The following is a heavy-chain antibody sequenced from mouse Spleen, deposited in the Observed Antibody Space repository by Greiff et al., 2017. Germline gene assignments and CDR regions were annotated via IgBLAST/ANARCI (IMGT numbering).Heavy chain of an antibody. CDR3: ARSRLTGTD. CDR1: GYTFTDYY. CDR2: IYPGSGNT. J-gene: IGHJ3*01. D-gene: IGHD4-1*01. V-gene: IGHV1-76*01. Sequence: VQRVESGAELVRPGASVKLSCKASGYTFTDYYINWVKQRPGQGLEWIARIYPGSGNTYYNEKFKGKATLTAEKSSSTAYMQLSSLTSEDSAVYFCARSRLTGTDWGQGTLVTVSA.